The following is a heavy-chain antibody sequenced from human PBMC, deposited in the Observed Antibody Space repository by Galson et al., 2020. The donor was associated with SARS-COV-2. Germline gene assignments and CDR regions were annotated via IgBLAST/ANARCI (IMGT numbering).Heavy chain of an antibody. D-gene: IGHD3-9*01. CDR1: GFTFSSYE. V-gene: IGHV3-48*03. Sequence: TGGSLRLSCAAYGFTFSSYEMNWVRQAPGKGLEWVSYISSSGSTIYYADSVKGRFTISRDNDKNSLYLQMNSLRAEDTAVYYCASSSTGRYFDWLLSDGMDVWGQGTTVTVSS. CDR3: ASSSTGRYFDWLLSDGMDV. CDR2: ISSSGSTI. J-gene: IGHJ6*02.